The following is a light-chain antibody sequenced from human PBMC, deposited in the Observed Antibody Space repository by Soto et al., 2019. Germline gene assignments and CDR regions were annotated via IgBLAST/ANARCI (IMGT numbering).Light chain of an antibody. CDR1: QSIRSY. CDR3: QQSYSTPHT. V-gene: IGKV1-39*01. CDR2: AAS. Sequence: DIQMTQSPSSLSASVGDRVTITCRASQSIRSYLNWYQQKPGKAPKLLIYAASSLQSGVPSRFSGSGSGTDLTLTISSLQPEDFATYYCQQSYSTPHTFGQGTKVDI. J-gene: IGKJ2*01.